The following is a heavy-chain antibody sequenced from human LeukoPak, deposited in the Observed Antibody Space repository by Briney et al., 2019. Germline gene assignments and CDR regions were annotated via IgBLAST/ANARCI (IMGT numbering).Heavy chain of an antibody. CDR3: AKASRRSYSYLYDDY. V-gene: IGHV3-23*01. J-gene: IGHJ4*02. CDR1: GFPFSSST. Sequence: GGSLRLSCVAPGFPFSSSTMTWVCQTPGTRLEWGSVFSGSVGSTNYADSVKGRFTISTDNSTNTLHLQMNSLRAEDTAVYYCAKASRRSYSYLYDDYWGQGTLVSVSS. CDR2: FSGSVGST. D-gene: IGHD5-18*01.